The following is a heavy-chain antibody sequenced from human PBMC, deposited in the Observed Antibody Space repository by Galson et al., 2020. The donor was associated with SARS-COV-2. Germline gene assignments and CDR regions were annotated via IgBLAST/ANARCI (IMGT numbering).Heavy chain of an antibody. J-gene: IGHJ6*03. D-gene: IGHD3-3*01. CDR1: GGSISSGGYY. CDR3: ARSFWSGYQYYYMDV. CDR2: IYYSGST. Sequence: SETLSLTCTVSGGSISSGGYYWSWIRQHPGKGLEWIGYIYYSGSTYYNPSHKSRVTISVDTSKNQFSLKLSSVTAADTAVYYCARSFWSGYQYYYMDVWGKGTTVTVSS. V-gene: IGHV4-31*03.